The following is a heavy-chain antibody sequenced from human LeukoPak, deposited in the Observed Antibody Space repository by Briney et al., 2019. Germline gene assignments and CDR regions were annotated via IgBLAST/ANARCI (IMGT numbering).Heavy chain of an antibody. CDR2: IIPIFGTA. V-gene: IGHV1-69*13. CDR1: GGTFSSYA. CDR3: ARGARADVVVVAATRGHSDY. D-gene: IGHD2-15*01. J-gene: IGHJ4*02. Sequence: SVKVSCKASGGTFSSYAISWVRQAPGQGLEWMGGIIPIFGTANYAQKFQGRVTITADESASTAYMELSSLRSEDTAVYYCARGARADVVVVAATRGHSDYWGQGTLVTVSS.